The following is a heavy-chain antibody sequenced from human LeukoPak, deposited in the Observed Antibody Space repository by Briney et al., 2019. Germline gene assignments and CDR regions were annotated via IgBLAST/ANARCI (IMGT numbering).Heavy chain of an antibody. V-gene: IGHV3-33*01. D-gene: IGHD6-13*01. J-gene: IGHJ4*02. Sequence: PGRSLRLSCAASGFSTYGIHWVRQAPGKGLEWVAAVSYDGSKKYYADSLKGRFTISRDNSKDTVYLQMTGLRVEDTAVYYCVRDIGMAAAGPKYWGQGTLVTVSS. CDR2: VSYDGSKK. CDR1: GFSTYG. CDR3: VRDIGMAAAGPKY.